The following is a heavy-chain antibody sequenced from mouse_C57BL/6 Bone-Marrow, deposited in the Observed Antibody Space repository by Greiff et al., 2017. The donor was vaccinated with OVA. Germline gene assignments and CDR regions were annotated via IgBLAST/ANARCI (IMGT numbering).Heavy chain of an antibody. CDR2: IDPENGDT. CDR1: GFNIKDDY. D-gene: IGHD2-5*01. CDR3: TPSYYSNFAWFAY. Sequence: DVQLQQSGAELVRPGASVKLSCTASGFNIKDDYMHWVKQRPEQGLEWIGWIDPENGDTEYASKFQGKATIPADTSSNTAYLQLSSLTSEDTAVYYCTPSYYSNFAWFAYWGQGTLVTVSA. J-gene: IGHJ3*01. V-gene: IGHV14-4*01.